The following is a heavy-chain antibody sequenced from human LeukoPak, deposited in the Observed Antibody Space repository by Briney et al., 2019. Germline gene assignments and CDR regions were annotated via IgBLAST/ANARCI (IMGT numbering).Heavy chain of an antibody. V-gene: IGHV1-69*04. CDR1: GGTFSSYA. J-gene: IGHJ6*02. D-gene: IGHD2-21*01. CDR2: IIPILGIA. Sequence: SVKVSCKASGGTFSSYAISWVRQAPGQGLEWMGRIIPILGIANYAQKFQGRVTITADKSTSTAHMELSSLRSEDTAVYYCARWSWPISYYYYGMDVWGQGTTVTVSS. CDR3: ARWSWPISYYYYGMDV.